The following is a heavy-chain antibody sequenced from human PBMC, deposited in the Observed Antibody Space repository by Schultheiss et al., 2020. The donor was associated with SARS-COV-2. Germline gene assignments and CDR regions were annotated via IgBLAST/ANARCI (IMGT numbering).Heavy chain of an antibody. Sequence: SETLSLTCAVYGGSFSGYYWSWIRQPPGKGLEWIGEINHSGSTNYNPPLKSRITTSVDTSKNQFSLKLSSVTAADTAVYYCARHPYQQLAFDYWGQGTLVTVSS. CDR3: ARHPYQQLAFDY. CDR2: INHSGST. CDR1: GGSFSGYY. J-gene: IGHJ4*02. V-gene: IGHV4-34*01. D-gene: IGHD6-13*01.